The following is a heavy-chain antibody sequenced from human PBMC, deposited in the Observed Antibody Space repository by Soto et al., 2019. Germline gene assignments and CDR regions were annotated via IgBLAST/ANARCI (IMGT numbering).Heavy chain of an antibody. Sequence: GGSLRLSCAASGFTFSSYAMHWVRQAPGKGLEWVAVISYDGSNKYYADSVKGRFTISRGNSKNTLYLQMNSLRAEDTAVYYCAREESYTAMVIGYYYYGMDVWGQGTTVTVSS. J-gene: IGHJ6*02. CDR2: ISYDGSNK. D-gene: IGHD5-18*01. CDR1: GFTFSSYA. V-gene: IGHV3-30-3*01. CDR3: AREESYTAMVIGYYYYGMDV.